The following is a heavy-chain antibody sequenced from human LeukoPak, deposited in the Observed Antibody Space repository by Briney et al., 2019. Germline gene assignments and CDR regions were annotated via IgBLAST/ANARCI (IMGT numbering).Heavy chain of an antibody. D-gene: IGHD2-15*01. Sequence: GGSLRLSCAASGFTFSNYAMTWVRQAPGKGLEWVSVISAGGSNTDYADSVKGRFTISRDNAKNTLYLQMNSLRDEDTAVYYCARGRALAARLDYWGQGTLVTVSS. J-gene: IGHJ4*02. V-gene: IGHV3-23*01. CDR3: ARGRALAARLDY. CDR1: GFTFSNYA. CDR2: ISAGGSNT.